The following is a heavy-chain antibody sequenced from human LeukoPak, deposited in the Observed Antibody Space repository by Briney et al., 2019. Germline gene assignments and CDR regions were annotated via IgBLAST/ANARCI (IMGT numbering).Heavy chain of an antibody. Sequence: SETLSLTCTVSGGSISSYYWSWIRQPPGKGLEWFGYIYYSGSTNYNPSLKSRVTISVDTSKNQFSLKLSSVTAADTAVYYCARAHDYWGYYYMDVWGKGTTVTVSS. CDR1: GGSISSYY. V-gene: IGHV4-59*01. D-gene: IGHD4-11*01. CDR3: ARAHDYWGYYYMDV. CDR2: IYYSGST. J-gene: IGHJ6*03.